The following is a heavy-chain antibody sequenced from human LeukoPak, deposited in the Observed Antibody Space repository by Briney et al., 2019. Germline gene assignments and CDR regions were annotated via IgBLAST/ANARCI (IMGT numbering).Heavy chain of an antibody. D-gene: IGHD2-2*01. V-gene: IGHV3-23*01. CDR2: ISASGDGT. J-gene: IGHJ6*02. Sequence: GGSLRLSCAVSGFTFNIYAMSWVRQAPGKGLEWVSRISASGDGTYYADSVKGRFTISRDTSKNTLYLQMNSLRAEDTAAYYCAKTVAPASYFYGMDVWGQGTTVTVSS. CDR1: GFTFNIYA. CDR3: AKTVAPASYFYGMDV.